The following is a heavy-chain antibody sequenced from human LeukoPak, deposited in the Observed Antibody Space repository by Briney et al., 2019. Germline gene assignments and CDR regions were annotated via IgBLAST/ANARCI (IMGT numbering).Heavy chain of an antibody. CDR1: GGSISSNSYY. Sequence: PSETLSLTCAVSGGSISSNSYYWGWIRQPPGKGLEWIGSIYYSGSTYYNPSLKSRVTISVDTSKNQFSLKLSSVTAADTAVYYCARRHRYYYGSGSYYPYFDYWGQGTLVTVSS. CDR3: ARRHRYYYGSGSYYPYFDY. J-gene: IGHJ4*02. D-gene: IGHD3-10*01. CDR2: IYYSGST. V-gene: IGHV4-39*01.